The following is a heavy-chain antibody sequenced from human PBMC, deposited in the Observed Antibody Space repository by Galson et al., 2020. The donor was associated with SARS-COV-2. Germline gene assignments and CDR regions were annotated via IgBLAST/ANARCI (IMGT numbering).Heavy chain of an antibody. J-gene: IGHJ4*02. D-gene: IGHD2-2*01. CDR2: ISYDGTRK. CDR1: GFTFSHYA. Sequence: GGSLRLSCAASGFTFSHYAMHWVRQAPGRGLEWVAVISYDGTRKYYADSVKVRFIISRDNSQNTIFLEMDSLRADDTAVYYCAREYCDTTSCHYFEYWGQGTLVTVSS. CDR3: AREYCDTTSCHYFEY. V-gene: IGHV3-30-3*01.